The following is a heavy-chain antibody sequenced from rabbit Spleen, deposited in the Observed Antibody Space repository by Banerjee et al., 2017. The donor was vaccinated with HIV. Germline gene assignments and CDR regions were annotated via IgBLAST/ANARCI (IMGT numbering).Heavy chain of an antibody. CDR1: GIDFSSYYY. CDR3: ARDTGSSFSSYGMDL. CDR2: IDAGSSGFT. J-gene: IGHJ6*01. Sequence: QEQLEESGGGLVKPGGTLTLTCKASGIDFSSYYYMCWVRQAPGKGLEWIACIDAGSSGFTYFATWAKGRFTCSKTSSTTVTLQMTSLTVADTATYFCARDTGSSFSSYGMDLWGPGTLVTVS. V-gene: IGHV1S45*01. D-gene: IGHD8-1*01.